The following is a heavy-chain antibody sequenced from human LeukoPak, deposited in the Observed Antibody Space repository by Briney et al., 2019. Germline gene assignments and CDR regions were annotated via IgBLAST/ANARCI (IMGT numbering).Heavy chain of an antibody. CDR1: GFTVSSNY. CDR2: IYSGGST. J-gene: IGHJ4*02. Sequence: GGSLRLSCAASGFTVSSNYMSWVRQAPGKGLEWASVIYSGGSTYYADSVKGRFTISRDNSKNTLYLQVNSLRAEDTAVYYCARDSGYSGYDVWGQGTLVTVSS. CDR3: ARDSGYSGYDV. V-gene: IGHV3-66*01. D-gene: IGHD5-12*01.